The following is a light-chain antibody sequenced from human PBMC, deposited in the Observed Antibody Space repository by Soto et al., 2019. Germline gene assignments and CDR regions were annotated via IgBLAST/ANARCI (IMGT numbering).Light chain of an antibody. CDR3: QSYDISLRAV. Sequence: QSVLTQPPSVSGAPGQRVTISCTGSSSNIGAGFDVQWYQHLPGTAPKLLIFGNTNRPSGVPDRFSGSKSGSSSSLVITGLQAGDEDDYYWQSYDISLRAVFGTGTQLTVL. V-gene: IGLV1-40*01. CDR2: GNT. J-gene: IGLJ1*01. CDR1: SSNIGAGFD.